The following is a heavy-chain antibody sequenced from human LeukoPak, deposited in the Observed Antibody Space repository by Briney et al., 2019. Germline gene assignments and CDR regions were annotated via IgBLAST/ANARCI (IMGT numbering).Heavy chain of an antibody. J-gene: IGHJ4*02. CDR2: ISGSGGSA. V-gene: IGHV3-23*01. CDR1: GFTFSSYG. D-gene: IGHD5-24*01. Sequence: GGSLRLSCAASGFTFSSYGMSWVRQAPGKGLEWVSAISGSGGSAYYADSVKGRFTISRDNSKNTLYLQVNSLRAEDTAVYYCATCRDGYNCPFDYWGQGTLVTVSS. CDR3: ATCRDGYNCPFDY.